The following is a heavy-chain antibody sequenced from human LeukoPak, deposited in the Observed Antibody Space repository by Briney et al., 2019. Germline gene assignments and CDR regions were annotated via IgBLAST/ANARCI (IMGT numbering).Heavy chain of an antibody. Sequence: GGSLRLSCAASGFTLSSYAMSWVRQAPGKGLEWVSAISGSGGSTYYADSVKGRFTISRDNSKNTLYLQMNSLRAEDTAVYYCAKSNSAHYYGSGSYNYWGQGTLVTVSS. CDR2: ISGSGGST. D-gene: IGHD3-10*01. CDR1: GFTLSSYA. CDR3: AKSNSAHYYGSGSYNY. V-gene: IGHV3-23*01. J-gene: IGHJ4*02.